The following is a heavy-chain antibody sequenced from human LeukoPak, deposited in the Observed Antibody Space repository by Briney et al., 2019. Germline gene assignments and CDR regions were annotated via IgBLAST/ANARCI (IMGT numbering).Heavy chain of an antibody. CDR3: ARGVAAYYYGMDV. J-gene: IGHJ6*04. CDR2: IWYDGSNK. Sequence: GRSLRLSCAASGFTFSSYGMHWVRQAPGKGLEWVAVIWYDGSNKYYADSVKGRFTISRDNSKSTLYLQMNSLRAEDTAVYYCARGVAAYYYGMDVWGKGTTVTVSS. D-gene: IGHD2-15*01. CDR1: GFTFSSYG. V-gene: IGHV3-33*01.